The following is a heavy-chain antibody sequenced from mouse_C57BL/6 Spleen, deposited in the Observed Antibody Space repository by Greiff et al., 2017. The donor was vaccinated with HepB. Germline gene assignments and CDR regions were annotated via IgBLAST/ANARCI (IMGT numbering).Heavy chain of an antibody. V-gene: IGHV1-69*01. J-gene: IGHJ1*03. CDR3: ARTYDEDGGWYFVV. D-gene: IGHD2-3*01. CDR1: GYTFTSYW. Sequence: QVQLQQPGAELVMPGASVKLSCKASGYTFTSYWMLWVKQRPGQGLEWIGEIDPSDSYTNYKQKFKGKATFTVDKSSSTAYMQLSGLTSEDSVVYYSARTYDEDGGWYFVVCGTGTTVTVSS. CDR2: IDPSDSYT.